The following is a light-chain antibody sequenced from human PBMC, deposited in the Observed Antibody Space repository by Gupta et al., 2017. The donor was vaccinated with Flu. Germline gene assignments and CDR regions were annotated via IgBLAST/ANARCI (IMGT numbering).Light chain of an antibody. CDR1: GSNIGTNH. V-gene: IGLV1-47*01. CDR3: SAWDDNLGRVL. J-gene: IGLJ2*01. Sequence: QSVLTQSPSASGTPGPEISISCSGSGSNIGTNHVYWYYHVPGTAPQLLIYRSKQRPSGVPERFSGSKSGTSASLAVSGLRSEDEGDYYCSAWDDNLGRVLFGGGTKLTVL. CDR2: RSK.